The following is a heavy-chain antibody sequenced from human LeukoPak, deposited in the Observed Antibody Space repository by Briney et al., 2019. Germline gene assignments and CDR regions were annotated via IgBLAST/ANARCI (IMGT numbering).Heavy chain of an antibody. CDR3: ARDRESLAFDI. V-gene: IGHV3-21*01. D-gene: IGHD3-10*01. CDR1: GFTFSSYS. Sequence: GGSLRLSCAAYGFTFSSYSMNWVRQAPGKGLEWVSFISTSSSYIYYADSVKGRFTISRDNAKNSLYLQMNSLRAEDTAVYYCARDRESLAFDIWGQGTMVTVSS. CDR2: ISTSSSYI. J-gene: IGHJ3*02.